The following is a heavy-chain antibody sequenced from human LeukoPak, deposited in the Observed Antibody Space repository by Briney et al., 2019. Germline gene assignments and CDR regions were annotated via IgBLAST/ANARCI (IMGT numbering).Heavy chain of an antibody. Sequence: GGSLRLSCVASGFTFSNYEMNWVRQAPGKGLEFVSYMSSSGSTIYYADSVKGRFTISRDDSKNTLYLQMNSLKTEDTAVYYCTDITGTTDYWGQGTLVTVSS. J-gene: IGHJ4*02. CDR1: GFTFSNYE. D-gene: IGHD1-7*01. CDR3: TDITGTTDY. V-gene: IGHV3-48*03. CDR2: MSSSGSTI.